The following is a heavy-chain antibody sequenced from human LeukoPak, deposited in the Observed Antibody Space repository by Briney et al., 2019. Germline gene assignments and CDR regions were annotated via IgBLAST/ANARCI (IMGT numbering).Heavy chain of an antibody. CDR2: INHSGST. J-gene: IGHJ4*02. CDR1: CGSFSDYY. Sequence: SETLSFTCAVYCGSFSDYYWSWIRQPPGKGLEWIGEINHSGSTNYNPSLKSRVTISVDTSKNQFSLKLSSVTAADTAVYYCARAVAGNFDYWGQGTLVTVSS. D-gene: IGHD6-19*01. CDR3: ARAVAGNFDY. V-gene: IGHV4-34*01.